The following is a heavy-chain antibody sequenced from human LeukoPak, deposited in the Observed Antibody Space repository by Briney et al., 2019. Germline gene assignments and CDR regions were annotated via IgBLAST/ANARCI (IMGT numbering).Heavy chain of an antibody. CDR1: GFTFSSYG. D-gene: IGHD2-21*02. Sequence: GGSLRLSCAASGFTFSSYGMHWVRQAPGKGLEWVAVISYDGSNKYYADSVKGRFTISRDNSKNTLYLQMNSLRAEDTAVYYCAKGLAGVEVTAILSLDAFDIWGQGTMVTVSS. J-gene: IGHJ3*02. V-gene: IGHV3-30*18. CDR2: ISYDGSNK. CDR3: AKGLAGVEVTAILSLDAFDI.